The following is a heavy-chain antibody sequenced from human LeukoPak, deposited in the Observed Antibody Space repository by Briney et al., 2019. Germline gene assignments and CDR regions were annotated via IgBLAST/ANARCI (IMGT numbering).Heavy chain of an antibody. CDR3: AREAPEYGDYFDY. Sequence: GRSLRLSCAASGFTFSSYGMHWVRQAPGKGLEWVAVISYDGSNKYYADSVKGRFTISRDNAKNSLYLQMNSLRAEDTAVYYCAREAPEYGDYFDYWGQGTLVTVSS. CDR2: ISYDGSNK. D-gene: IGHD4-17*01. V-gene: IGHV3-30*03. CDR1: GFTFSSYG. J-gene: IGHJ4*02.